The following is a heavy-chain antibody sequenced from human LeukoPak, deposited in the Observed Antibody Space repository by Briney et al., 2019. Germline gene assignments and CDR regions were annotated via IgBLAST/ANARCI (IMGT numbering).Heavy chain of an antibody. CDR2: IYYSGST. V-gene: IGHV4-30-4*01. Sequence: SETLSLNCTVSGGSISSGDYYWSWIRQPPGKGLEWIGYIYYSGSTYYNPSLKSRVTISVDTSKNQFSLKLSSVTAADTAVYHCARGSFYYDTRSTTDDWGRGTLVTVSS. CDR1: GGSISSGDYY. CDR3: ARGSFYYDTRSTTDD. J-gene: IGHJ4*02. D-gene: IGHD3-22*01.